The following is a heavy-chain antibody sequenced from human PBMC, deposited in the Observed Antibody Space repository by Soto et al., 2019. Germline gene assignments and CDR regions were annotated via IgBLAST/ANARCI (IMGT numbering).Heavy chain of an antibody. D-gene: IGHD5-12*01. Sequence: QVQLQESGPGLVKPSETLSLTCTVAGDSISSYYWSWIRQPPGKGLEWIGYAYYGGNTNYNPSLKSPVTISVDTSKIQFALKLNSVTVSDTDVYYCAKHLIPWLRMEAVDVCGPGTMVPVSS. J-gene: IGHJ3*01. CDR2: AYYGGNT. CDR3: AKHLIPWLRMEAVDV. CDR1: GDSISSYY. V-gene: IGHV4-59*08.